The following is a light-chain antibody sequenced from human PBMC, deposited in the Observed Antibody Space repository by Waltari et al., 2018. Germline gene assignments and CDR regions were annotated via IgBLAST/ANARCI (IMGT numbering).Light chain of an antibody. CDR1: SSNIGADYD. Sequence: QSVLTQPPSVSGAPGQRVTISCTGSSSNIGADYDVHWYQHLPDTAPKLHLYGYNNRPSGGADRFCGSKSGSSASLVITGLQAEDEADYYCQCYDGSLSASAIFGGGTKVTVL. CDR3: QCYDGSLSASAI. CDR2: GYN. V-gene: IGLV1-40*01. J-gene: IGLJ2*01.